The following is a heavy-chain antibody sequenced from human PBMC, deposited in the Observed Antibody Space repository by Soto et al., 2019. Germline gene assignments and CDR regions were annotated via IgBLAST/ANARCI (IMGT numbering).Heavy chain of an antibody. V-gene: IGHV2-5*02. CDR2: IYWDDDK. CDR1: GFSLSTSGVG. D-gene: IGHD2-15*01. Sequence: QITLKESGPPLVKPTQTLTLTCTFSGFSLSTSGVGVGWIRQPPGKALEWLALIYWDDDKRYSPSLKSRLTTXKXTXXNQVVLTMTNMDPVDTATDYCAHTYSRYALWGMDVWGQGTTVTVSS. CDR3: AHTYSRYALWGMDV. J-gene: IGHJ6*02.